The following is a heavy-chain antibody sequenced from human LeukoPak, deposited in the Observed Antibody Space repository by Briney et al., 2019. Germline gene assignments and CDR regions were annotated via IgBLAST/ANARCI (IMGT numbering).Heavy chain of an antibody. J-gene: IGHJ3*01. D-gene: IGHD2-21*01. CDR1: GYNFTNYW. V-gene: IGHV5-51*01. CDR2: IYPGDSDT. CDR3: ARRYCRGGYCYAGAFDV. Sequence: GESLKISCKGSGYNFTNYWIGWVRQMPGKGLEWMGIIYPGDSDTRYSPSFQGQVTISADKSISTAYLQWRSLKASDTTMYYCARRYCRGGYCYAGAFDVWGQGTMVTVSS.